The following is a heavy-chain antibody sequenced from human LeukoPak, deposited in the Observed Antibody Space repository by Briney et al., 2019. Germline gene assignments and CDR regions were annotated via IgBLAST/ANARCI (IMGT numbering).Heavy chain of an antibody. CDR2: ISQDGGNK. CDR1: GFTFNNYV. CDR3: ARENCAFDI. V-gene: IGHV3-30*04. Sequence: GGSLRLSCAASGFTFNNYVMQWVCQAPGKGLVWVATISQDGGNKYYADSVKGRFSISRDNSKNTLGLQMNSLTTEDTAGYHCARENCAFDIWGPVTMVTVSS. J-gene: IGHJ3*02.